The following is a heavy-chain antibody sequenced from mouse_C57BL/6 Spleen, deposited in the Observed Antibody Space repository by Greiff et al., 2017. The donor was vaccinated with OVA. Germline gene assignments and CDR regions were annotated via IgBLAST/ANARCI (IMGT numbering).Heavy chain of an antibody. V-gene: IGHV5-12*01. CDR1: GFTFSDYY. D-gene: IGHD2-5*01. J-gene: IGHJ4*01. CDR2: ISNGGGST. CDR3: ARQGAYYSNYGAMDY. Sequence: EVHLVESGGGLVQPGGSLKLSCAASGFTFSDYYMYWVRQTPEKRLEWVAYISNGGGSTYYPDTVKGRFTISRDNAKNTLYLQMSRLKSEDTAMYYCARQGAYYSNYGAMDYWGQGTSVTVSS.